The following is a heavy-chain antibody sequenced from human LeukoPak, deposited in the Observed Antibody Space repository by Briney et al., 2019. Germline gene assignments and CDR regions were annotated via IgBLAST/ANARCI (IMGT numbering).Heavy chain of an antibody. CDR1: GFTFSSDS. Sequence: GGSLRLSCAASGFTFSSDSMNWVRQAPGKGLEWVSSISSSSSYIYYTDSVKGRFTISRDNAKNSLYLQMNSLRAEDTAVYYCARDSGIYYGFDAFDIWGQGTMVTVSS. D-gene: IGHD1-26*01. V-gene: IGHV3-21*01. CDR3: ARDSGIYYGFDAFDI. CDR2: ISSSSSYI. J-gene: IGHJ3*02.